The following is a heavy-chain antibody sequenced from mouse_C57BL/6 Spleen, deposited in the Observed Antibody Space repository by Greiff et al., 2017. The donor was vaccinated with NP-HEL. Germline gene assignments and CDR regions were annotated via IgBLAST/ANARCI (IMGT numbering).Heavy chain of an antibody. D-gene: IGHD2-14*01. CDR1: GYTFTSYW. V-gene: IGHV1-55*01. Sequence: QVQLKEPGAELVKPGASVKLSCKASGYTFTSYWITWVRQSPGQGLEWIAHINPGSGSTNYNETFKGKATLTVDTSSSTAYMQLSSLTSEDSAVYYWARRNWYGAYWGQGTLVTVSA. CDR2: INPGSGST. CDR3: ARRNWYGAY. J-gene: IGHJ3*01.